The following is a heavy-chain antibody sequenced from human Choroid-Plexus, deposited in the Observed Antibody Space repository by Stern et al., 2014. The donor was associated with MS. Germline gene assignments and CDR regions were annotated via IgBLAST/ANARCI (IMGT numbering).Heavy chain of an antibody. D-gene: IGHD2-15*01. CDR2: ISYDGSDK. CDR3: AKDRQWSTYFFDY. Sequence: DQLVESGGGVAQPGRPLILSCAASGFTFSNFGMHWVRQAPGKGLEGVALISYDGSDKYYADSVKGRFTIFRDNSKNPLYMHMNSLRAEDTAVYYCAKDRQWSTYFFDYWGQGSLVTVSS. J-gene: IGHJ4*02. V-gene: IGHV3-30*18. CDR1: GFTFSNFG.